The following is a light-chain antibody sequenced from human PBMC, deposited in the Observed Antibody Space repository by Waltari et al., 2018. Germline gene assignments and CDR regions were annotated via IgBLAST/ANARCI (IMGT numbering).Light chain of an antibody. CDR1: QKINSW. Sequence: DIQMTQSPSTLSASVGDRVTITCRASQKINSWLAWYQQKPGKAPKLLIYKASSLETGVPSRFSGRESGTEFTLTINSLQPDDFATYYCQQYNSYHIFTFGPGTKVEI. V-gene: IGKV1-5*03. CDR3: QQYNSYHIFT. CDR2: KAS. J-gene: IGKJ3*01.